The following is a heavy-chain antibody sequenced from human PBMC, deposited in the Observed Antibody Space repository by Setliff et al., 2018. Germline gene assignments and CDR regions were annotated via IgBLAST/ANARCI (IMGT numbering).Heavy chain of an antibody. D-gene: IGHD3-10*01. CDR2: IYYSGST. J-gene: IGHJ6*02. CDR1: GGSISSRSYY. CDR3: ARVSSYGSGSYYYYYYGMDV. Sequence: PSETLSLTCTVSGGSISSRSYYWGRNRQPPGKGLEWIGSIYYSGSTYYKPSLKSRVTISVDTSKNQFSLKLSSVTAADTAVYYCARVSSYGSGSYYYYYYGMDVWGQGTTVTVSS. V-gene: IGHV4-39*07.